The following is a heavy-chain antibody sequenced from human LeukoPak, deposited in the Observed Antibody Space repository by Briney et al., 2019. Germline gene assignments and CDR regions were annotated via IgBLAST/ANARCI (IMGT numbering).Heavy chain of an antibody. Sequence: ASVKVSCKTSGYLFISYGINWVRQAPGQGLEWMGWTSGHTGQANYAQKFQGRVTMTSDISTTTAYMELTGLRYNDTAVYFCAKDLYSSSSGSEVFDFWGQGTRVTVSS. CDR3: AKDLYSSSSGSEVFDF. CDR1: GYLFISYG. CDR2: TSGHTGQA. V-gene: IGHV1-18*01. D-gene: IGHD3-10*01. J-gene: IGHJ3*01.